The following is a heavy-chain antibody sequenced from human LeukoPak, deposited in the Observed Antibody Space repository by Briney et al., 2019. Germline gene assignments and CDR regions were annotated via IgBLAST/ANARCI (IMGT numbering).Heavy chain of an antibody. V-gene: IGHV4-4*07. CDR2: IHTSGST. CDR3: ARAWQWLPLDS. Sequence: PSETLSLTRTVSGGSISSYYWSWIRQPAGKGLEWIGRIHTSGSTKYNPSLKSRVIMSVDTSKNQFSLKVTSVTAADAAVYYCARAWQWLPLDSWGQGTLVTVSS. CDR1: GGSISSYY. J-gene: IGHJ4*02. D-gene: IGHD6-19*01.